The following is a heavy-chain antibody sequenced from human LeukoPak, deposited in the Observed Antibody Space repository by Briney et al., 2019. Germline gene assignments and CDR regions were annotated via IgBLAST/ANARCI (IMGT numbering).Heavy chain of an antibody. Sequence: GGSLRLSCAASGFTFSSYSMNWVRQAPGKGLEWVSSISSSYIYYADSVKGRFTISRDNAKNSLYLQMNSLRAEDTAVYYCARDYTVLNWFDPWGQGTLVTLSS. CDR2: ISSSYI. D-gene: IGHD5/OR15-5a*01. J-gene: IGHJ5*02. CDR1: GFTFSSYS. CDR3: ARDYTVLNWFDP. V-gene: IGHV3-21*01.